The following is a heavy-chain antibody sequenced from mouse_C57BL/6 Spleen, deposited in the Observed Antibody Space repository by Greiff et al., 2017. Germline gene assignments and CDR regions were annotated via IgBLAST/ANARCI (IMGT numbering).Heavy chain of an antibody. J-gene: IGHJ2*01. CDR1: GYTFTDYE. Sequence: QVQLKQSGAELVRPGASVTLSCKASGYTFTDYEMHWVKQTPVHGLEWIGAIDPETGGTAYNQKFKGKAILTADKSSSTAYMELRSLTSEDSAVYYCTRGGGVVANFDYWGQGTTLTVSS. CDR2: IDPETGGT. D-gene: IGHD1-1*01. V-gene: IGHV1-15*01. CDR3: TRGGGVVANFDY.